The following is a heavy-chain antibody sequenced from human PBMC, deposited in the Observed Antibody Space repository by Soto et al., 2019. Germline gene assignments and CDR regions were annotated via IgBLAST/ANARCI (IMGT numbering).Heavy chain of an antibody. Sequence: QVQLQESGPGLVKPSETLSLTCTVSGGSISTYYWSWVRQSPGKGLEWIGYIFYSDNTNYNPSLKSLVTISVDTSKNQFSLKLTSVTAADTAVYFCARGGETYYDFWSGFSPIDYWGQGALVTVSS. D-gene: IGHD3-3*01. CDR2: IFYSDNT. V-gene: IGHV4-59*01. CDR1: GGSISTYY. J-gene: IGHJ4*02. CDR3: ARGGETYYDFWSGFSPIDY.